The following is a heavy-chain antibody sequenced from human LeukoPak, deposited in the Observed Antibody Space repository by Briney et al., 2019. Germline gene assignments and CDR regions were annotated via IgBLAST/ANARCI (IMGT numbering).Heavy chain of an antibody. V-gene: IGHV4-39*07. CDR1: GGSISSSSYY. CDR2: IYYSGST. Sequence: SETLSLTCTVSGGSISSSSYYWGWIRQPPGKGLEWIGSIYYSGSTYYNPSLKSRVTISVDTSKNQFSLKLSSVTAADTAVYYCARVGSSGVTDYWGQGTLVTVSS. J-gene: IGHJ4*02. D-gene: IGHD6-19*01. CDR3: ARVGSSGVTDY.